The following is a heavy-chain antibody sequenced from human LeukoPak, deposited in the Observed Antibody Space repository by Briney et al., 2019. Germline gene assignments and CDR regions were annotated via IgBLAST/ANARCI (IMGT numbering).Heavy chain of an antibody. CDR1: GYTFTSYD. Sequence: ASVKVSCKASGYTFTSYDINWVRQATGQGPEWMGWMNPNSGNTGYAQKFQGRVTVTRNTSMSTAYIELSSLRSEDTAVYYCARGQSGYYDILTGYYRTSNWFDPWGQGTLVTVSS. CDR3: ARGQSGYYDILTGYYRTSNWFDP. J-gene: IGHJ5*02. V-gene: IGHV1-8*01. CDR2: MNPNSGNT. D-gene: IGHD3-9*01.